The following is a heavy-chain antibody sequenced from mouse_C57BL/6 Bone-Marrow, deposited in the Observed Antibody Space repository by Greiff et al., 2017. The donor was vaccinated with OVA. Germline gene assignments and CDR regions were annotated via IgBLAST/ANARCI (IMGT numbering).Heavy chain of an antibody. D-gene: IGHD3-3*01. CDR1: GYSITSDY. V-gene: IGHV3-8*01. J-gene: IGHJ1*03. CDR3: ARSGRDEGYFDV. CDR2: ISYSGST. Sequence: EVKLVESGPGLAKPSQTLSLTCSVTGYSITSDYWNWLRKFPGNKLEYMGYISYSGSTYYNPSLKSRISITRDTSKNQYYLQLNSVTTEDTATYYCARSGRDEGYFDVWGTGTTVTVSS.